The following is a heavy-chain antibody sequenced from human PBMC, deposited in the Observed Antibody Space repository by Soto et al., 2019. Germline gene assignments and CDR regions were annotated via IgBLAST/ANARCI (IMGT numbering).Heavy chain of an antibody. CDR2: ISVYNGHT. V-gene: IGHV1-18*01. Sequence: QVHLMQSGAEVKSPGASVRVSCKASGYTFSSYGVSWVRQAPGQGLEFMGWISVYNGHTNYAQKFQGRVTMTTDISTSTVYMELRSLRSADTAVYFCARCDFGDYVPPLDGWGQGTLVTVSA. D-gene: IGHD4-17*01. CDR3: ARCDFGDYVPPLDG. CDR1: GYTFSSYG. J-gene: IGHJ4*02.